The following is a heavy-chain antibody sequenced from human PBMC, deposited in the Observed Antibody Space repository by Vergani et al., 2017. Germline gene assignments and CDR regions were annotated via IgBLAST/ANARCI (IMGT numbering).Heavy chain of an antibody. CDR2: IYVSGIT. CDR1: GASINNDFYY. Sequence: QVQLHESGPGLVKPSQTLSLTCTVSGASINNDFYYWHWIRQPAGQGLEWIGRIYVSGITDYNSSLQSRVSMSVDTSKHQISLTLTSATAADTAVYYCARDNNQLRRRAFDLWGQGTMVTVSS. D-gene: IGHD4-23*01. CDR3: ARDNNQLRRRAFDL. J-gene: IGHJ3*01. V-gene: IGHV4-61*02.